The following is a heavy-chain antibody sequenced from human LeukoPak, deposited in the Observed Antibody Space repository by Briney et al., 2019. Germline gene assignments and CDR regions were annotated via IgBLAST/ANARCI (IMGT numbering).Heavy chain of an antibody. J-gene: IGHJ5*02. CDR3: ARAGGGDYQYNWFDP. V-gene: IGHV1-2*02. CDR2: INPNSGGT. Sequence: GASVKVSCKASGYTFTGYYMHWVRQAPGQGLEWMGWINPNSGGTNYAQKFQGRVTITADESTSTAYMELSSLRSEDTAVYYCARAGGGDYQYNWFDPWGQGTLVTVSS. CDR1: GYTFTGYY. D-gene: IGHD2-21*02.